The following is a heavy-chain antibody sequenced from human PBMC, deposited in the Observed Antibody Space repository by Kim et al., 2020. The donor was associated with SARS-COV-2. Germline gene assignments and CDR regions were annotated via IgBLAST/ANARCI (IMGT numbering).Heavy chain of an antibody. CDR1: GFTFSSYA. CDR2: ISSNGGST. D-gene: IGHD6-19*01. J-gene: IGHJ4*02. Sequence: GGSLRLSCSASGFTFSSYAMHWVRQAPGKGLEYVSAISSNGGSTYYADSVKGRFTISRDNSKHTLYLQMSSLRAEDTAVYYCVKAPPPSSGWYHYFDYWGQGTLVAVSS. V-gene: IGHV3-64D*09. CDR3: VKAPPPSSGWYHYFDY.